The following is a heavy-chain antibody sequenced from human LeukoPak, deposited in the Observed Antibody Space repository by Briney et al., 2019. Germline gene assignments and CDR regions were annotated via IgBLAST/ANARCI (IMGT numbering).Heavy chain of an antibody. Sequence: ASVKVSCKASGYTFTGYYMHWVRQAPGQGLEWMGWINPNSGGTNYAQKFQGRVTMTRDTSISTAYMELSRLRSDDTAVYYCARDPTSSGWYGTTIDYWGQGTLVTVSS. D-gene: IGHD6-19*01. J-gene: IGHJ4*02. V-gene: IGHV1-2*02. CDR3: ARDPTSSGWYGTTIDY. CDR2: INPNSGGT. CDR1: GYTFTGYY.